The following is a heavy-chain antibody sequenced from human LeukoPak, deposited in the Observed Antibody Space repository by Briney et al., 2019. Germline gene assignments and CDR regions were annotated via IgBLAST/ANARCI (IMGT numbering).Heavy chain of an antibody. D-gene: IGHD4-17*01. V-gene: IGHV4-59*01. CDR3: ARNYGDYVNGWYYYYMDV. CDR1: GGSISSYY. J-gene: IGHJ6*03. CDR2: IYYSGST. Sequence: KPSETLSLTCTVSGGSISSYYWSWIRQPPGKGLEWIGYIYYSGSTNYSPSLKSRVTISVDTSKNQFSLKLSSVTAADTAVYYCARNYGDYVNGWYYYYMDVWGKGTTVTVSS.